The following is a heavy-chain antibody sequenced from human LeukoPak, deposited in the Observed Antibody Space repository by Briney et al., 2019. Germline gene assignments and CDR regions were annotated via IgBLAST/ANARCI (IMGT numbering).Heavy chain of an antibody. Sequence: GGSLRLSCATSGFTFSSSWMSWVRQAPGKGLECVANIKEDGREKYYVDSVKGRFTISRDNAKNSLYLQMSSLRAEDTAVYYCARYGDYELNYWGQGTLVTVSP. CDR2: IKEDGREK. CDR1: GFTFSSSW. CDR3: ARYGDYELNY. V-gene: IGHV3-7*01. J-gene: IGHJ4*02. D-gene: IGHD4-17*01.